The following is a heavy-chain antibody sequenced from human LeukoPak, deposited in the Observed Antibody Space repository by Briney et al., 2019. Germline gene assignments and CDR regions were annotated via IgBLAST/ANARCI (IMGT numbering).Heavy chain of an antibody. CDR3: AKEDKRGYSGYDRLDY. J-gene: IGHJ4*02. CDR2: ISGSGGST. V-gene: IGHV3-23*01. D-gene: IGHD5-12*01. Sequence: GGSLRLSCAASGFTFSSYAMSWVRQAPGQGLGWGSAISGSGGSTYYADSVKGRFTISRDNSKNTLYLQMNSLRAEDTAVYYCAKEDKRGYSGYDRLDYWGQGTLVTVSS. CDR1: GFTFSSYA.